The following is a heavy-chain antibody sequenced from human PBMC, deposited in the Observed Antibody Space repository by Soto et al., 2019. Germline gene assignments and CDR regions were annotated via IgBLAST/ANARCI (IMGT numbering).Heavy chain of an antibody. CDR2: ITSSGSVI. CDR1: GFTFSNYE. Sequence: GGSLRLSCAASGFTFSNYEMNWVRQAPGKGLEWVSYITSSGSVIYYADSVKGRFTISRDNAKNSLYLQMNSLRAEDTAVYYCARAAAAGVDNYWGRGTLVTVSS. V-gene: IGHV3-48*03. CDR3: ARAAAAGVDNY. D-gene: IGHD6-13*01. J-gene: IGHJ4*02.